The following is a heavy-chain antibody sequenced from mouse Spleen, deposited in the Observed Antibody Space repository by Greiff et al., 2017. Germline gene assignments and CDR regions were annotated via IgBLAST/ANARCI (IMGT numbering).Heavy chain of an antibody. J-gene: IGHJ4*01. CDR2: IYPGSGST. D-gene: IGHD2-1*01. Sequence: VKLQQPGAELVKPGASVKMSCKASGYTFTSYWITWVKQRPGQGLEWIGDIYPGSGSTNYNEKFKSKATLTVDTSSSTAYMQLSSLTSEDSAVYYCAYGNYDYAMDYWGQGTSVTVSS. V-gene: IGHV1-55*01. CDR3: AYGNYDYAMDY. CDR1: GYTFTSYW.